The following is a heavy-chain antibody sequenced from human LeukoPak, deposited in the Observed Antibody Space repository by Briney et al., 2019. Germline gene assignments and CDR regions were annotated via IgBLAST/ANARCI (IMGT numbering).Heavy chain of an antibody. CDR1: GGSISSYY. Sequence: PSETLSLTCTVSGGSISSYYWSWLRQPPCRGLEWIANIYHTGCTNYNPSLRSRVIISMDTAKNQCSLKLTSVTAADTAVYYCARRGRNSSGWQDYLWGQGTLVTVSS. D-gene: IGHD6-25*01. CDR2: IYHTGCT. J-gene: IGHJ4*02. V-gene: IGHV4-59*01. CDR3: ARRGRNSSGWQDYL.